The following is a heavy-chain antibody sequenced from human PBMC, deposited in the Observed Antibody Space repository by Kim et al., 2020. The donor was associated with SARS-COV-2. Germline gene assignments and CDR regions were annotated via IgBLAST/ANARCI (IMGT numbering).Heavy chain of an antibody. J-gene: IGHJ4*02. CDR1: GGTFSSYA. CDR2: IIPIFGTA. CDR3: ARLYYYDSSGYYSAFDY. D-gene: IGHD3-22*01. Sequence: SVKVSCKASGGTFSSYAISWVRQAPGQGLEWMGGIIPIFGTANYAQKFQGRVTITADESTSTAYMELSSLRSEDTAVYYCARLYYYDSSGYYSAFDYWGQGTLVTVSS. V-gene: IGHV1-69*13.